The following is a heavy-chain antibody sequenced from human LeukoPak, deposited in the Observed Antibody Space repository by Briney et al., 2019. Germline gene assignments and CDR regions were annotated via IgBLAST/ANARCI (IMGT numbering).Heavy chain of an antibody. D-gene: IGHD3-10*01. J-gene: IGHJ3*02. V-gene: IGHV4-59*01. Sequence: SETLSLTCTVSGASISSYYWSWIRQPPGKGLEWIGDIYYSGSIKYNPSLKSRVTMSVDTSKNQFSLKLSSVTAADTAMYYCARSDYHNSGSHTVFDAFDIWGQGTRVTVSS. CDR2: IYYSGSI. CDR1: GASISSYY. CDR3: ARSDYHNSGSHTVFDAFDI.